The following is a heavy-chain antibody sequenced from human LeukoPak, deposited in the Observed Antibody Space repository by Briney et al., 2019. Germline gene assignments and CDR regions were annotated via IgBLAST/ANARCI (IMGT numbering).Heavy chain of an antibody. Sequence: SETLSLTCTVSGGSLSSYYESWIRQPPGKGLEWIGYAYFSGSTTYNPSLKSRVTISVDTSKNQFSLKLSSVTAADTAVYYCARGWGYTSKVYFDSWGQGTLVTVSS. D-gene: IGHD6-13*01. CDR3: ARGWGYTSKVYFDS. CDR1: GGSLSSYY. J-gene: IGHJ4*02. V-gene: IGHV4-59*01. CDR2: AYFSGST.